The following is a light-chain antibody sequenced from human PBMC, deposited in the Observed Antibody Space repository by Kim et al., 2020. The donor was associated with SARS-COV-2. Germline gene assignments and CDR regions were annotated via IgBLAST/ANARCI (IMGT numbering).Light chain of an antibody. CDR1: QSLLYSSTNKNY. J-gene: IGKJ4*01. CDR2: WAS. V-gene: IGKV4-1*01. Sequence: DIVLTQSPDSLPVSLGERATINCTSSQSLLYSSTNKNYLAWYQQIRGHPPKLLLYWASTRESGVPDRFTGRGSGTDFTLTITGLRPGDVAVYYCQQYYTTPLTFGGGTKVDIK. CDR3: QQYYTTPLT.